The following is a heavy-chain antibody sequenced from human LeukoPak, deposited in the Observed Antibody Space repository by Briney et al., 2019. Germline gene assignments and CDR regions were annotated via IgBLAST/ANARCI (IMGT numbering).Heavy chain of an antibody. CDR3: AKDLNYGFDS. J-gene: IGHJ4*02. D-gene: IGHD3-10*01. V-gene: IGHV3-23*01. CDR2: ISGSGDKT. Sequence: AGGSLRLSCAASGFAFRTYAMSWVRQAPGKGLEGVSAISGSGDKTFYAESVRGRFTISRDSSRNTLYLQMNSLRAEDTAVYYCAKDLNYGFDSWGQGTLVTV. CDR1: GFAFRTYA.